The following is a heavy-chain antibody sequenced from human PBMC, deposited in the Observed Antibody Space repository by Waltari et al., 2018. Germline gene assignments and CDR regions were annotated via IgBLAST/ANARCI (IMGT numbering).Heavy chain of an antibody. CDR3: ARTGYSNELEDY. Sequence: EVQLVESGGGLVQPGGSLRLSCAASGFTFSSYWMSWVRQAPGKGREWVANIKQDGRGKYYVDSVKGRFTISRDNAKNSLYLQMNSLRAEDTAVYYCARTGYSNELEDYWGQGTLVTVSS. CDR1: GFTFSSYW. D-gene: IGHD6-13*01. CDR2: IKQDGRGK. J-gene: IGHJ4*02. V-gene: IGHV3-7*01.